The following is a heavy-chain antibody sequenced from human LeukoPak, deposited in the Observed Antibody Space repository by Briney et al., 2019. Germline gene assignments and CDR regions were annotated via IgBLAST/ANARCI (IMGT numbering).Heavy chain of an antibody. Sequence: GGSLRLSCAASGFTFTSYSMNWVRQAPRKGLEWVSYISSSSSTIYYADSVKGRFSISRDNAKNSLYLQMNSLRAEDTAVYYCARKKASTASILTGSSYYYYMDVWGKGTTVTVSS. CDR2: ISSSSSTI. CDR3: ARKKASTASILTGSSYYYYMDV. CDR1: GFTFTSYS. D-gene: IGHD3-9*01. V-gene: IGHV3-48*01. J-gene: IGHJ6*03.